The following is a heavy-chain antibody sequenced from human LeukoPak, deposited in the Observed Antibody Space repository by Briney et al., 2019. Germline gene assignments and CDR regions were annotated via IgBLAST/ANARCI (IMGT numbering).Heavy chain of an antibody. CDR3: ATIHHGKGYVWGSYPLTNWFDP. J-gene: IGHJ5*02. D-gene: IGHD3-16*01. V-gene: IGHV4-39*01. CDR2: IYYSGST. Sequence: AETLSLTCTVSGGSISSSSYYWVWIRPPPGKGLEWSGSIYYSGSTYYNPSLKSRVTISVDSSKTQFYLKLTSVTAADTAVYYCATIHHGKGYVWGSYPLTNWFDPWGQGTLVTVSS. CDR1: GGSISSSSYY.